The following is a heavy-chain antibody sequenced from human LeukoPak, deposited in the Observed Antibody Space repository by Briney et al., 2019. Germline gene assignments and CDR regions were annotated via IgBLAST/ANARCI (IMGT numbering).Heavy chain of an antibody. CDR3: AGQRSGYYYYFDY. J-gene: IGHJ4*02. CDR2: IYYSGST. V-gene: IGHV4-59*01. Sequence: NPSETLSLTCTVSGGSISSYYWSWIRQPPGKGLEWIGYIYYSGSTNYNPSLKSRVTISVDTSKNQFSLKLSSVTAADTAVYYCAGQRSGYYYYFDYWGQGTLVIVSS. CDR1: GGSISSYY. D-gene: IGHD3-22*01.